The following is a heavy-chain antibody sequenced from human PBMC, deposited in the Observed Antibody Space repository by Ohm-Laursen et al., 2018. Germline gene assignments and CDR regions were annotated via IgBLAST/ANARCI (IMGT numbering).Heavy chain of an antibody. CDR3: AREDGYDSPGNYYGMDV. CDR1: GFTFSIYE. J-gene: IGHJ6*02. Sequence: SLRLSCSASGFTFSIYEMNWVRQAPEKGLEWVSYIGSGYTPHYADSVKGRFTISRDNAKNSLYLQMTSLTAEDTAVYYCAREDGYDSPGNYYGMDVWGQGTTVTVSS. V-gene: IGHV3-48*03. D-gene: IGHD5-18*01. CDR2: IGSGYTP.